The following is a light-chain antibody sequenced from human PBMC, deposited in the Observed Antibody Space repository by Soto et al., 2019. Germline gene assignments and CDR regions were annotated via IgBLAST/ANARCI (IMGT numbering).Light chain of an antibody. Sequence: QSALTQPASVSGSPGQSITISCTGTSSDVGNYNLVSWYQQYPSKAPKLMIYAASKRPSGVSNRFSGSKSGDTASLTISGLQPEDEADYYCTSYARTTTLVFGGGTKLTVL. CDR2: AAS. J-gene: IGLJ3*02. CDR3: TSYARTTTLV. V-gene: IGLV2-23*01. CDR1: SSDVGNYNL.